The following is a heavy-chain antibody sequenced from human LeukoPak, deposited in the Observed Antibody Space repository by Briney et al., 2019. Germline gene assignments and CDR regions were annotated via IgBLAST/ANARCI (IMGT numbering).Heavy chain of an antibody. CDR1: GFSLTTSGVG. V-gene: IGHV2-5*01. D-gene: IGHD2-2*01. Sequence: SGPTLGHPTPPLTLTCSFSGFSLTTSGVGVGWIRQPPGKALEWLALVFWHGEKRYSPSLQSRLTITKDTSNNQVVLTMTNVDPVDTATYYCAHTLTLPAANAFDIWGQGTLVTVSS. CDR2: VFWHGEK. CDR3: AHTLTLPAANAFDI. J-gene: IGHJ3*02.